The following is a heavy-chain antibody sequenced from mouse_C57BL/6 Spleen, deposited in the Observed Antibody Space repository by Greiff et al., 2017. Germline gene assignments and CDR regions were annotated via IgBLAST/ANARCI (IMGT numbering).Heavy chain of an antibody. V-gene: IGHV1-55*01. Sequence: VQLQQPGAELVKPGASVKMSCTASGYTFTSYWITWVKQRPGQGLEWIGDIYPGSGSTNYNEKFKSKATLTVDTSSSTAYMQLSSLTSEDSAVXYCARPYDYDAPWFAYWGQGTLVTVSA. CDR2: IYPGSGST. CDR1: GYTFTSYW. CDR3: ARPYDYDAPWFAY. J-gene: IGHJ3*01. D-gene: IGHD2-4*01.